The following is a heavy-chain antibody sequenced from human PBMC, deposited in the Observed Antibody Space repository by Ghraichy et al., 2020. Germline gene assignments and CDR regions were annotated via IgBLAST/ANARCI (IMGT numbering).Heavy chain of an antibody. J-gene: IGHJ4*02. V-gene: IGHV3-48*02. Sequence: LSLTCAASGFTFSSYSMNWVRQAPGKGLEWVSYISSSSSTIYYADSVKGRFTISRDNAKNSLYLQMNSLRDKDTAVYYCARTSAVAGFDYWGQGTLVTVSS. D-gene: IGHD6-19*01. CDR1: GFTFSSYS. CDR3: ARTSAVAGFDY. CDR2: ISSSSSTI.